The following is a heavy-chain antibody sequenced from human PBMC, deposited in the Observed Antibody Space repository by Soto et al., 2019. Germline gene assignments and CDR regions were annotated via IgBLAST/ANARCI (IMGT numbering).Heavy chain of an antibody. Sequence: QVQLVESGGGVVQPGSSLRLSCSASGFSFKNSAFHWVRQAPGKGLEWVALISHNDEPKIFYADSVQGRFTISRDNFKNTGYLQMNSLRDEDTAVYHCARGVRAESYYNAFDYWGQGAQVTVSS. CDR3: ARGVRAESYYNAFDY. CDR1: GFSFKNSA. D-gene: IGHD3-10*01. V-gene: IGHV3-30-3*01. CDR2: ISHNDEPKI. J-gene: IGHJ4*01.